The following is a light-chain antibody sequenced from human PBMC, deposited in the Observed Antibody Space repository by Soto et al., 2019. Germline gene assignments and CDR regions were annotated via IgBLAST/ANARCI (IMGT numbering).Light chain of an antibody. Sequence: QSVLTQPASVSGSPGQSITISCTGTSSDVGSHNLVSWYQQYPGKAPKLIIFEDSKRPSGVSNRFSGSKSGSTASLTVSGLHAEDEADYYCSSYAGSNNFVFGTGTKVTVL. CDR3: SSYAGSNNFV. J-gene: IGLJ1*01. CDR1: SSDVGSHNL. V-gene: IGLV2-14*02. CDR2: EDS.